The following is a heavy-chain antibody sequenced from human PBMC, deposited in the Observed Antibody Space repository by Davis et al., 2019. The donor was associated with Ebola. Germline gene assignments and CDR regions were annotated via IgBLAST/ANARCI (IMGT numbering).Heavy chain of an antibody. CDR3: ARDSSPGYYYYGMDV. CDR2: INTHSGDI. Sequence: ASVKVSCKPSGYIFTTYGISWVRQAPGHGLEWMGWINTHSGDIKLTQRFQGRVAMTADTSSNTAYMELSSLRSEDTAVYYCARDSSPGYYYYGMDVWGQGTTVTVSS. V-gene: IGHV1-18*01. CDR1: GYIFTTYG. J-gene: IGHJ6*02. D-gene: IGHD6-6*01.